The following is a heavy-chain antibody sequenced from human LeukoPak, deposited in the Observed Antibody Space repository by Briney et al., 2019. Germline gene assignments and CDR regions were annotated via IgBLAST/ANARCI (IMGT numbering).Heavy chain of an antibody. CDR3: ARGLASGYPPIPFDY. V-gene: IGHV4-34*12. Sequence: LETLSLTCVVYGESFSGYYWTWIRQPPGKGLEWIGEIIDTGSTKYNSSLKSRVTISVDTSKNEFSLNLTSVTAADTAIYYCARGLASGYPPIPFDYWGQGTLVTVSS. J-gene: IGHJ4*02. CDR2: IIDTGST. CDR1: GESFSGYY. D-gene: IGHD3-3*01.